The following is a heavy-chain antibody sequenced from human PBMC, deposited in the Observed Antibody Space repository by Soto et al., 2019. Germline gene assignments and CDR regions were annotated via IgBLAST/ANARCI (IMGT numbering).Heavy chain of an antibody. V-gene: IGHV3-23*01. J-gene: IGHJ4*02. CDR2: ISDSGGST. Sequence: GGSLRLSCAASGFTFTNYAMSWVRQAPGEGLEWVSTISDSGGSTYYADSVKGRFTISRDNSKNTVFLQMNSLRAEDTAVYYCAKGTGTTDRLWPFDHWGQRTLVTVSS. D-gene: IGHD1-7*01. CDR3: AKGTGTTDRLWPFDH. CDR1: GFTFTNYA.